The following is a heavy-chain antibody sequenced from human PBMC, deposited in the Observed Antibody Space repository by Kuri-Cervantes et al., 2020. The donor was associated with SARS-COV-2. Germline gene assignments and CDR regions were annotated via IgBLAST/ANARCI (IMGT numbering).Heavy chain of an antibody. CDR2: IYYSGST. CDR3: ARAGVGDFWSGYYGMDV. V-gene: IGHV4-31*03. CDR1: GGSISSGGYY. Sequence: LRLSCTVSGGSISSGGYYWSWIRQHPGKGLGWIGYIYYSGSTCYNPSLKSRVTISVDTPKNQFSLKLSSVTAAAAAVYYCARAGVGDFWSGYYGMDVWGQGTTVTVSS. J-gene: IGHJ6*02. D-gene: IGHD3-3*01.